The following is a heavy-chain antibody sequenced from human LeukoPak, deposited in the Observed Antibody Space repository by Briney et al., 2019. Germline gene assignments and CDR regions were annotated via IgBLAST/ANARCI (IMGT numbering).Heavy chain of an antibody. D-gene: IGHD6-19*01. CDR3: ARDLRNSGWYDGSDY. V-gene: IGHV3-30*04. CDR1: GFTFSSYA. J-gene: IGHJ4*02. Sequence: PGGSLRLSCAASGFTFSSYAMHWVRQAPGKGLGWVAVISYDGSNKYYADSVKGRFTISRDNSKNTLYLQMNSLRAEDTAVYYCARDLRNSGWYDGSDYWGQGTLVTVSS. CDR2: ISYDGSNK.